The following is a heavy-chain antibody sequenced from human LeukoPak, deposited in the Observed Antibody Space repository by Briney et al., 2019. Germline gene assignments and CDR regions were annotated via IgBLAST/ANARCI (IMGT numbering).Heavy chain of an antibody. CDR2: IIPILGIA. Sequence: ASVKVSCKASGGTFSSYAISWVRQAPGQGLEWMGRIIPILGIANYAQKFQGRVTITADKSTSTAYMELSSLRSEDTAVYYCARVLGYYGSGSYYSQQLFDYWGQGTLVTVSS. CDR1: GGTFSSYA. D-gene: IGHD3-10*01. CDR3: ARVLGYYGSGSYYSQQLFDY. J-gene: IGHJ4*02. V-gene: IGHV1-69*04.